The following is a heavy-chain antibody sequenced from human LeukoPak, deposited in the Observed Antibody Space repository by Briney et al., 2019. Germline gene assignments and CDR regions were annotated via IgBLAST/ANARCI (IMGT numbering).Heavy chain of an antibody. J-gene: IGHJ4*02. V-gene: IGHV1-8*03. D-gene: IGHD3-3*01. Sequence: ASVKVSCKASGGTFSSYAISWVRQAPGQGLEWMGWMNPNSGSTGYAQKFQGRVTITRNTSISTAYMELSSLRSEDTAVYYCARAYDFWSGYYPFDYWGQGTLVTVSS. CDR3: ARAYDFWSGYYPFDY. CDR1: GGTFSSYA. CDR2: MNPNSGST.